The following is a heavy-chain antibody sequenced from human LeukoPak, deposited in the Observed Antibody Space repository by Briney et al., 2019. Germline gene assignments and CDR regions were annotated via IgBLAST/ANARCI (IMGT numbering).Heavy chain of an antibody. J-gene: IGHJ3*02. Sequence: TSETLSLTCTVSGGSISSGGYYWSWIRQHPGKGLEWIGYIYYSGSTYYNPSLKSRVTISVDASKNLFSLKLSSVTAADTAVYYCARDSDVSAFDIWAKGQWSPSLQ. D-gene: IGHD3-10*01. V-gene: IGHV4-31*03. CDR1: GGSISSGGYY. CDR2: IYYSGST. CDR3: ARDSDVSAFDI.